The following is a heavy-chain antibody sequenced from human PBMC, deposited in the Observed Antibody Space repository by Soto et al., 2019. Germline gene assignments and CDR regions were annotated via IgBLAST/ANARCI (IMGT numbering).Heavy chain of an antibody. CDR1: GYRFPSYW. CDR2: IYPGDSDT. Sequence: GESLKLSCKGSGYRFPSYWIGWVRQMPGKGLEWMGIIYPGDSDTRYSPSFQGQVAISADKSISTAYLQWSSLKASDTAMYYCARHHMTTVTWLDYWGQGTLVTVSS. J-gene: IGHJ4*02. CDR3: ARHHMTTVTWLDY. V-gene: IGHV5-51*01. D-gene: IGHD4-4*01.